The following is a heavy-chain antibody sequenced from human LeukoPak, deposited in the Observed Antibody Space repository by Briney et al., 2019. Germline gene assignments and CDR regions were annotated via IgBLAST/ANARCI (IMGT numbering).Heavy chain of an antibody. Sequence: SETLSLTCTVSGGSINSSSYYWGWIRQPPGKGLEWIGSIYYSGSTYYNPSLKSRVTISVDTSKNQFSLKLSSVTAADTAVYYCARHVWVVKGSSWYLGWFDPWGQGTLVTVSS. J-gene: IGHJ5*02. D-gene: IGHD6-13*01. CDR2: IYYSGST. V-gene: IGHV4-39*01. CDR3: ARHVWVVKGSSWYLGWFDP. CDR1: GGSINSSSYY.